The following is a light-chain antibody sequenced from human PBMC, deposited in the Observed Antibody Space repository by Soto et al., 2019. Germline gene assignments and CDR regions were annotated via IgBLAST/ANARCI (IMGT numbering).Light chain of an antibody. V-gene: IGKV3-15*01. J-gene: IGKJ1*01. CDR3: QQYHNWPA. Sequence: EIVMSQSPATLSLSQGERATLSCRASQSVSNNYLAWYQQKPGQPPRLLIYGASTRATGVPGRFSGSGSGTEFTLTISSLQSEDFAVYYCQQYHNWPAFGQGTKVDIK. CDR1: QSVSNN. CDR2: GAS.